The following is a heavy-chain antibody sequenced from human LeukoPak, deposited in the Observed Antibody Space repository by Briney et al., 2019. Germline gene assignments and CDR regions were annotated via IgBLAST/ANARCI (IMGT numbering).Heavy chain of an antibody. V-gene: IGHV4-4*02. J-gene: IGHJ3*02. CDR1: GGSISSSNW. Sequence: SETLSLTCAVSGGSISSSNWWSWIRQPPGKGLEWIGEIYHSGSTNYNPSLKSRVTISVDTSKNQFSLKLSSVTAADTAVYYCARDRGYSYGRDAFDIWGQGTMVTVSS. D-gene: IGHD5-18*01. CDR2: IYHSGST. CDR3: ARDRGYSYGRDAFDI.